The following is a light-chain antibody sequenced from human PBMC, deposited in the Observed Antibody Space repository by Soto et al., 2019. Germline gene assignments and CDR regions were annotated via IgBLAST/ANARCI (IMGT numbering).Light chain of an antibody. Sequence: EIVLTQSPATLSLSPGERATLSCRASQSVSSYLAWYQQKPGQAPRLLIYDASNRATGIPARFSGSGSGTDFTLTISSLEPEDFAVYYCQQRSNWRITFGRGTRLEIK. CDR3: QQRSNWRIT. V-gene: IGKV3-11*01. J-gene: IGKJ5*01. CDR1: QSVSSY. CDR2: DAS.